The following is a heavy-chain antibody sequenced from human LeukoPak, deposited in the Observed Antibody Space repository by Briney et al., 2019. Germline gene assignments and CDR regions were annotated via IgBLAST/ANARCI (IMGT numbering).Heavy chain of an antibody. CDR2: ISYDGSNK. D-gene: IGHD3-22*01. V-gene: IGHV3-30-3*01. J-gene: IGHJ6*02. CDR3: ARDLYYYDSSGYYPIYYYYYYGMDV. CDR1: GFTFSSYA. Sequence: GGSLRLSCAASGFTFSSYAMHRVRQAPGKGLEWVAVISYDGSNKYYADSVKGRFTISRDNSKNTLYLQMNSLRAEDTAVYYCARDLYYYDSSGYYPIYYYYYYGMDVWGQGTTVTVSS.